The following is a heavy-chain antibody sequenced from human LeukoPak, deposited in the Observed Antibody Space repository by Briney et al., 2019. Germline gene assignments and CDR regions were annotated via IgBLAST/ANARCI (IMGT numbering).Heavy chain of an antibody. J-gene: IGHJ4*02. CDR1: GGSISSGDYY. D-gene: IGHD1-26*01. Sequence: SETLSLTCTVSGGSISSGDYYWRWIRQPPGKGLEWIGYIYYSGSTYYNPSLKSRVTISVDTSKNQFSLKLSSVTAADTAVYYCARDGPRGGSYPFDYWGQGTLVTVSS. CDR3: ARDGPRGGSYPFDY. CDR2: IYYSGST. V-gene: IGHV4-30-4*01.